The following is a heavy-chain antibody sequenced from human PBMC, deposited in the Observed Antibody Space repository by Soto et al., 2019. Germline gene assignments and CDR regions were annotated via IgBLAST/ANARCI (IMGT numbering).Heavy chain of an antibody. CDR1: GGTFSSYA. Sequence: SVKVSCKASGGTFSSYAISWVRRAPGQGLEWMGGIIPIFGTANYAQKFQGRVTITADESTSTAYMELSSLRSEDTAVYYCARDREGAYYFDYWGQGTLVTVSS. D-gene: IGHD1-26*01. CDR2: IIPIFGTA. V-gene: IGHV1-69*13. CDR3: ARDREGAYYFDY. J-gene: IGHJ4*02.